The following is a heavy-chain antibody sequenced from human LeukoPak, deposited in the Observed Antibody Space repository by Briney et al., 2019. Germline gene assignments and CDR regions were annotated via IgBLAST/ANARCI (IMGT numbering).Heavy chain of an antibody. J-gene: IGHJ4*02. CDR2: ISRNGGST. CDR1: GFTFSTYG. Sequence: GGSLRLSCSASGFTFSTYGFHWVRQAPGKGLEYVSAISRNGGSTNYADSVKGRFTISRENAKNTLFLQMNSLRLEDTAICHCVKVAHCSGGSCYLWAASDHWGQGALVTVSS. CDR3: VKVAHCSGGSCYLWAASDH. V-gene: IGHV3-64D*09. D-gene: IGHD2-15*01.